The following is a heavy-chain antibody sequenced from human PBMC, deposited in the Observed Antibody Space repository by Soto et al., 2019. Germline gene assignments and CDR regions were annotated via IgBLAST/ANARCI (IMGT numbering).Heavy chain of an antibody. CDR3: ARDTSSTSLRAEYFQF. J-gene: IGHJ1*01. D-gene: IGHD6-13*01. CDR2: VHHSVTT. V-gene: IGHV4-39*02. CDR1: GGPGGHTSFS. Sequence: TLCLTSEVSGGPGGHTSFSRGWLPRYQGQGREDNGCVHHSVTTYYNPSLKGRVTISMDTSKNQFSLRLTSVTAADTAVYFCARDTSSTSLRAEYFQFWGQGTQVTVSS.